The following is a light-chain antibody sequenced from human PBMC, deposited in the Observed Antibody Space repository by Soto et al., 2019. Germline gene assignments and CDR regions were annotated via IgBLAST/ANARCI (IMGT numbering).Light chain of an antibody. CDR3: HKYEGPPYP. V-gene: IGKV1-33*01. J-gene: IGKJ2*01. Sequence: DIPMTQSPSSLSASVGDRVTITCQASQNINNDLNWYQQKPGKAPKLLIYDASSLEDGVPSRFSGGGSGTDFTPIIRTLQPEVLETYSGHKYEGPPYPFARGTSWRSN. CDR2: DAS. CDR1: QNINND.